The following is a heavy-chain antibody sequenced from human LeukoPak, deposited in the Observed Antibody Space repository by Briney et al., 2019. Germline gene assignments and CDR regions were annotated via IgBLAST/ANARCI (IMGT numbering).Heavy chain of an antibody. D-gene: IGHD6-19*01. Sequence: LRLSCAGSGFIFNNYAMHWVRQPPGKGLEWVSGISWNSGTIDYADSVRGRFTISRDNAKNSLYLQMDSLRVEDTAFYYCAKDNRRHYTSGPNPDSLHWGQGALVTVSS. CDR1: GFIFNNYA. CDR2: ISWNSGTI. CDR3: AKDNRRHYTSGPNPDSLH. J-gene: IGHJ4*02. V-gene: IGHV3-9*01.